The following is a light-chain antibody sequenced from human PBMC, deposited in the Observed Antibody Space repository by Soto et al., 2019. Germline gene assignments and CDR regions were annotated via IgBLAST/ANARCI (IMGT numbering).Light chain of an antibody. CDR1: SSDVGGYNY. V-gene: IGLV2-14*01. CDR2: EVS. CDR3: SSYTSSITSVI. J-gene: IGLJ2*01. Sequence: QSALTQPASVSGSPGQSITVSCTGTSSDVGGYNYVSWYQQHPGKAPKLLIYEVSNRPSGVSNRFSGSKSGNTASLTISGLQAEDEADYYCSSYTSSITSVIFGGGNKLTVL.